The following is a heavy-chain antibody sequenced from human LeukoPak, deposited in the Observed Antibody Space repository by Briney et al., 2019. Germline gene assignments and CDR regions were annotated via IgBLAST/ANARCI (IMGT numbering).Heavy chain of an antibody. CDR1: GFTFSSYT. V-gene: IGHV3-21*01. J-gene: IGHJ4*02. CDR3: ARDSSSRGDFDY. Sequence: PGGSLRLSCAASGFTFSSYTMNLVRQAPGKGLEWVSSISSSSSYIYYADSLKGRFTISRDNAKNSLYLQMSSLRAEDTAVYYCARDSSSRGDFDYWGQGTLVTVSS. CDR2: ISSSSSYI. D-gene: IGHD2-15*01.